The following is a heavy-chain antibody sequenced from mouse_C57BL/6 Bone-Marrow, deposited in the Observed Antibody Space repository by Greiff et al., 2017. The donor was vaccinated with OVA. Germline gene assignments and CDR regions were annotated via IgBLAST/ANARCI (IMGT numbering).Heavy chain of an antibody. CDR1: GYTFTSYW. D-gene: IGHD4-1*01. Sequence: QVHVKQPGAELVKPGASVKMSCKASGYTFTSYWITWVKQRPGQGLEWIGDIYPGSGSTNYNEKFKSKATLTVDTSSSTAYLQLSSLTSEDSAVYYCARGRLGLWYFDVWGTGTTVTVSS. CDR2: IYPGSGST. J-gene: IGHJ1*03. CDR3: ARGRLGLWYFDV. V-gene: IGHV1-55*01.